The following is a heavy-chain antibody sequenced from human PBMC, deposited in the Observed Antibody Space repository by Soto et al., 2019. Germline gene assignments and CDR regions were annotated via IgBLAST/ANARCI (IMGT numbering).Heavy chain of an antibody. Sequence: SETLSLTCTVSGGSVSSGSYYWSWIRQPPGKGLEWIGYIYYSGSTNYNPSLKSRVTISVDTSKNQFSLKLSSVTAADTAVYYCAIDVADFWSGYAGKGMALYYYYGMDVWGQGTTVTVSS. J-gene: IGHJ6*02. CDR3: AIDVADFWSGYAGKGMALYYYYGMDV. CDR2: IYYSGST. D-gene: IGHD3-3*01. V-gene: IGHV4-61*01. CDR1: GGSVSSGSYY.